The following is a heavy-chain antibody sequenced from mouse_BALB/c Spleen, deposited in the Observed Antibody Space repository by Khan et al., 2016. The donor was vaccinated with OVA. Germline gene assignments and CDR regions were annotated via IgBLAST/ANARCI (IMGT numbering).Heavy chain of an antibody. CDR1: GYSITSDYA. V-gene: IGHV3-2*02. J-gene: IGHJ2*01. CDR2: ISYSGST. CDR3: ARSIMAN. Sequence: VQLKESGPGLVKPSQSLSLTCTVTGYSITSDYAWNWIRQFPGNKLEWMGYISYSGSTSYNPSLNSRISITRDTSKNQFFLQLNSVTTEDTATYYGARSIMANWGQGTTLTVSS.